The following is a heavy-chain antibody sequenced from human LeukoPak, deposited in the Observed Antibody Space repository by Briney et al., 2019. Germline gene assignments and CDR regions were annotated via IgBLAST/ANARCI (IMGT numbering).Heavy chain of an antibody. J-gene: IGHJ4*02. CDR3: ASLLAFDY. CDR1: GGSFSGYY. Sequence: PSETLSLTCAVYGGSFSGYYWSWIRRPPGKGLEWIGEINHSGSTNYNPSLKSRVTISVDTSKNQFSLKLSSVTAADTAVYYCASLLAFDYWGQGTLVTVSS. CDR2: INHSGST. V-gene: IGHV4-34*01.